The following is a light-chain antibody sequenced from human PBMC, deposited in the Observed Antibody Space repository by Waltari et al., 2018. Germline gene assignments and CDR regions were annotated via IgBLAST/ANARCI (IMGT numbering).Light chain of an antibody. Sequence: DIQMTQSPSTLSASVGDRVTITCRASQSISSWLAWYQQKPGKAPKLLIQKASTLRSGVPSRFSGSGSGTEFTLTISSLQADGFATYYCQQYQSYSGTFGQGTKVEVK. CDR3: QQYQSYSGT. CDR1: QSISSW. V-gene: IGKV1-5*03. J-gene: IGKJ1*01. CDR2: KAS.